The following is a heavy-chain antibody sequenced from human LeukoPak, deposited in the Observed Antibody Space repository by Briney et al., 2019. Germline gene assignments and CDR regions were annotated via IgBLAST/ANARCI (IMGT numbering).Heavy chain of an antibody. Sequence: PGGSLRLSCAASGFTFNTYAMSWVRQAPWKGLEWVSGVRGSGGNTYYTDSVKGRFTISRDNSKNTLYLEMNSPRAEDTAVYYCARDRCGDICFYGLDVWGQGTTVSVSS. V-gene: IGHV3-23*01. CDR2: VRGSGGNT. CDR1: GFTFNTYA. J-gene: IGHJ6*02. CDR3: ARDRCGDICFYGLDV. D-gene: IGHD2-21*01.